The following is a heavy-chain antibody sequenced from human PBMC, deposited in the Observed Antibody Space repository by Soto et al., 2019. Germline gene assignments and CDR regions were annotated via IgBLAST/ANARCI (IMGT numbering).Heavy chain of an antibody. J-gene: IGHJ6*02. CDR3: ARMTTVKGGYYYYRMDV. D-gene: IGHD4-4*01. Sequence: SETLSLTFAVSGGSISSSNWWSWVRPPPGKGLEWIGEIYHSGSTNYNPSLKSRVTISVDKSKNQFSLKLSSVTAADTAVYYCARMTTVKGGYYYYRMDVGGQGTTVTVSS. CDR1: GGSISSSNW. V-gene: IGHV4-4*02. CDR2: IYHSGST.